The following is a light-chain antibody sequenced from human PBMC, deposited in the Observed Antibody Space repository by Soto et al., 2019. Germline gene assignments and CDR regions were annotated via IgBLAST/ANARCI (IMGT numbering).Light chain of an antibody. J-gene: IGKJ5*01. CDR3: QQYDNYSPWT. Sequence: DIQMTQSPSSLSASVGDRVTITCRASQSISDWLAWYQQKPGKAPKLLIYDASSLESGVPSRFSGRGSGTEFTLTISSLQPDDFATYYCQQYDNYSPWTFGQGTRLEIK. V-gene: IGKV1-5*01. CDR2: DAS. CDR1: QSISDW.